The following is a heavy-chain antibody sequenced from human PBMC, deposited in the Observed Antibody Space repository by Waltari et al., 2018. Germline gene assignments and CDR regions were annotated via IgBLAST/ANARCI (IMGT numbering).Heavy chain of an antibody. J-gene: IGHJ4*02. Sequence: EVLLVESGGGWVRPGGSLTLSCAASGFNFEGYWMSWVRGAPGKGWEWVGNVKEKGIERHQSASVAGRFTISRDNARNSISLQMEDLRVEDSGIYYCARDMPFDVWGPGTSVIVS. CDR3: ARDMPFDV. CDR2: VKEKGIER. D-gene: IGHD2-2*01. V-gene: IGHV3-7*01. CDR1: GFNFEGYW.